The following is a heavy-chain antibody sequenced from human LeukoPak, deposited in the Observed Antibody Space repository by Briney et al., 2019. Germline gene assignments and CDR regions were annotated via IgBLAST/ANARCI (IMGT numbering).Heavy chain of an antibody. CDR1: GFTFSTYS. D-gene: IGHD4-11*01. V-gene: IGHV3-48*01. CDR3: ARDDTVTAHFDY. CDR2: ISGGSSNT. J-gene: IGHJ4*02. Sequence: GGSLRLSCAASGFTFSTYSMNWVRQAPGKGPEWVSYISGGSSNTFYADSVKGRFTISRDNAKNSLYLQMNSLRAEDTAVYYCARDDTVTAHFDYWGQGALVTVSS.